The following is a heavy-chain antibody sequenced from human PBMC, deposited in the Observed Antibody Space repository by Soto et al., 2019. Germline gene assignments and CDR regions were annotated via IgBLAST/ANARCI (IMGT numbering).Heavy chain of an antibody. CDR2: INHSGST. CDR3: ARDPVLRFLEWSRYYYYYYGMDV. V-gene: IGHV4-34*01. Sequence: PSETLSLTCAVYGGSFSGYYWSWIRQPPGKGLEWIGEINHSGSTNYNPSLKSRVTISVDTSKNQFSLKLSSVTAADTAVYYCARDPVLRFLEWSRYYYYYYGMDVWGQETTVTVSS. J-gene: IGHJ6*02. CDR1: GGSFSGYY. D-gene: IGHD3-3*01.